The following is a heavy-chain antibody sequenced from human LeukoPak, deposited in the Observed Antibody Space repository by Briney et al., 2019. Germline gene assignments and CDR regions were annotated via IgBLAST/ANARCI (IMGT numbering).Heavy chain of an antibody. J-gene: IGHJ4*02. Sequence: PPETLSFTCTVSGGSISSGDYYWSWISLHPEKSMEWIGYIFYSGGVFYDPSLKSRVTRSVDTSKNKFSLKLSTVTGADTAVYYWARGSTRMRGFDYWGQGTMVTGSS. V-gene: IGHV4-31*03. D-gene: IGHD2-2*01. CDR2: IFYSGGV. CDR1: GGSISSGDYY. CDR3: ARGSTRMRGFDY.